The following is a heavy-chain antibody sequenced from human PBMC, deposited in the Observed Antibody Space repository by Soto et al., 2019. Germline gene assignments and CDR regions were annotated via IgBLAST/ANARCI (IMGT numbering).Heavy chain of an antibody. J-gene: IGHJ5*02. CDR3: ARGKYYDSSGYDWFDP. V-gene: IGHV1-69*02. Sequence: QVQLVQSGAEVKKPGSSVKVSCKASGGTFSSYTISWVRQAPGQGLEWMGRIIPILGIANYAQKFQGRVTITADKSTSTAYMELSSLGSEDTAVYYCARGKYYDSSGYDWFDPWGQGTLVTVSS. CDR1: GGTFSSYT. CDR2: IIPILGIA. D-gene: IGHD3-22*01.